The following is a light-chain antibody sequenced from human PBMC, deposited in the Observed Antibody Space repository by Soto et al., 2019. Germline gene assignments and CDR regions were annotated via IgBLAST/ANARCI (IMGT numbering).Light chain of an antibody. V-gene: IGKV3-11*01. J-gene: IGKJ4*01. CDR1: QSVSTY. Sequence: EIVLTQSPATLSLSPGERATLSCRASQSVSTYLAWYQQKPGQAPRLLIYDASNRATGIPARFSGSGSGTDLNLTISSLAPEAFAVYYCQQGSNWPPGLTFGGGSKVEIK. CDR3: QQGSNWPPGLT. CDR2: DAS.